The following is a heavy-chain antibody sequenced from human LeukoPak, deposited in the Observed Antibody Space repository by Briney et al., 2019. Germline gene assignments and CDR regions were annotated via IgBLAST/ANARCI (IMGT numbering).Heavy chain of an antibody. Sequence: SQTLSLTCAISGDSVSSNSAAWNWIRQSPSRGLEWLGRTYYRSKWYNDYAVSVKSRITINPDTSKNQFSLQLNSVTPEDTAVYYCARDRGVSGPERGSGSPHYYYYYYGMDVWGQGTTVTVSS. CDR2: TYYRSKWYN. CDR1: GDSVSSNSAA. J-gene: IGHJ6*02. CDR3: ARDRGVSGPERGSGSPHYYYYYYGMDV. V-gene: IGHV6-1*01. D-gene: IGHD3-10*01.